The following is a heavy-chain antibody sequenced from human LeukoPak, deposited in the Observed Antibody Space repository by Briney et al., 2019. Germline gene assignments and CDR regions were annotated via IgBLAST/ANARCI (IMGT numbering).Heavy chain of an antibody. J-gene: IGHJ6*02. V-gene: IGHV1-46*01. CDR2: INPSGGSP. CDR3: ARDRGYYSRMLYGMDV. D-gene: IGHD3-22*01. Sequence: ASVKVSCKASGYTSTNYNMHWVRQAPGQGLEWMGIINPSGGSPTYAQKFQGRVTTTSDTSTSTVYMELSSLRSEDTAVYYCARDRGYYSRMLYGMDVWGQGTTVTVSS. CDR1: GYTSTNYN.